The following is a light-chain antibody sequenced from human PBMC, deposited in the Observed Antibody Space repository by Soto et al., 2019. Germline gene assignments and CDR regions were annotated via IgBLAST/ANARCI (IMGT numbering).Light chain of an antibody. CDR1: QSISSY. J-gene: IGKJ5*01. V-gene: IGKV1-39*01. Sequence: DIQMTQSPSSLSASVGDRVTITCRASQSISSYLNWYQQKPGKVPKLLIYAASSLQSGVPSRFSGSGSGTDFTLTISSLQPEDFATYYCQQSYSTPIGFGQGTRLEIK. CDR2: AAS. CDR3: QQSYSTPIG.